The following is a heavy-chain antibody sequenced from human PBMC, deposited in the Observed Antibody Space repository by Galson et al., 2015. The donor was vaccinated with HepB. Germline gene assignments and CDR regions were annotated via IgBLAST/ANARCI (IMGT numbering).Heavy chain of an antibody. CDR3: STDRDDSSGLDY. CDR1: GFTFSNAW. Sequence: SLRLSCAASGFTFSNAWMSWVRQAPGKGLEWVGRIKSKTDGGTTDYAAPVKGRFTISGDDSKNTLYLQMNSLKTEDTAVYYCSTDRDDSSGLDYWGQGTLVTVSS. V-gene: IGHV3-15*01. J-gene: IGHJ4*02. CDR2: IKSKTDGGTT. D-gene: IGHD3-22*01.